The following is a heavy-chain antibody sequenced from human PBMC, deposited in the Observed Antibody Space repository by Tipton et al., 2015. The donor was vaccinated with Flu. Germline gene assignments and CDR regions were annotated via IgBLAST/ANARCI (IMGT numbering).Heavy chain of an antibody. CDR1: GYTFTGYY. V-gene: IGHV1-2*02. CDR2: INPNSGGP. J-gene: IGHJ4*02. CDR3: ASTPYDYVWGSSDY. Sequence: QVQLVQSGAEVKKPGASVKVSCKASGYTFTGYYMHWVRQAPGQGLEWMGWINPNSGGPNYAQKFQGRVTMTRDTSISTAYMELSRLRSDDTAVYYWASTPYDYVWGSSDYGGQGTLVTVSS. D-gene: IGHD3-16*01.